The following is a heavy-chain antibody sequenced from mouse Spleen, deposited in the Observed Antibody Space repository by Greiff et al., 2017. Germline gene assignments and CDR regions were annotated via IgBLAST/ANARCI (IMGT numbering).Heavy chain of an antibody. D-gene: IGHD1-1*01. CDR1: GFSLSTSGMG. CDR3: ARSSYYYGSSPFDY. V-gene: IGHV8-12*01. J-gene: IGHJ2*01. Sequence: QVTLKESGPGILQSSQTLSLTCSFSGFSLSTSGMGVSWIRQPSGKGLEWLAHIYWDDDKRYNPSLKSRLTISKDTSRNQVFLKITSVDTADTATYYCARSSYYYGSSPFDYWGQGTTLTVSS. CDR2: IYWDDDK.